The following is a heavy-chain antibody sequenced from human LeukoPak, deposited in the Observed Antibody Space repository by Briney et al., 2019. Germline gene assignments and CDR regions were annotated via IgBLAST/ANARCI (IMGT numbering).Heavy chain of an antibody. CDR2: ISSSSSTI. CDR3: AREDWYQLLYWCFDL. Sequence: GGSLRLSCAASGFTFSSYSMNWVRQAPGKGLEWVSYISSSSSTIYYADSVKGRFTISRDNAKNSLYLQMNSLRAEDTAVYYCAREDWYQLLYWCFDLWGRGTLVTVSS. J-gene: IGHJ2*01. CDR1: GFTFSSYS. D-gene: IGHD2-2*01. V-gene: IGHV3-48*04.